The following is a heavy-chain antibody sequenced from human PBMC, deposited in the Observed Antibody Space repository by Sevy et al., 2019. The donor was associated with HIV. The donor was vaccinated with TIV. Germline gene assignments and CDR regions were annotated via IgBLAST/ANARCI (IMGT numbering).Heavy chain of an antibody. CDR3: AKEWTQINDWYGELDY. CDR2: VSISGPDT. D-gene: IGHD3-9*01. Sequence: GGSLRLSCAASGFTFSNYAMSWVRQPPGKGLEWVSTVSISGPDTYYADSVKGRFTISRDNSKNTMYLQMNSPRADDTAVYYCAKEWTQINDWYGELDYWGQGSLVTVSS. J-gene: IGHJ4*02. V-gene: IGHV3-23*01. CDR1: GFTFSNYA.